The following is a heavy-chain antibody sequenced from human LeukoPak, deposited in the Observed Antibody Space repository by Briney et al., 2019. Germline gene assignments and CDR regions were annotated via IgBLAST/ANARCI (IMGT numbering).Heavy chain of an antibody. CDR2: ISWNSGSI. CDR1: GFTFSSYA. J-gene: IGHJ4*02. D-gene: IGHD6-13*01. CDR3: AKSASLGYSSSWYLDY. V-gene: IGHV3-9*01. Sequence: GGSLRLSCAASGFTFSSYAMSWVRQAPGKGLEWVSGISWNSGSIGYADSVKGRFTISRDNAKNSLYLQMNSLRAEDTALYYCAKSASLGYSSSWYLDYWGQGTLVTVSS.